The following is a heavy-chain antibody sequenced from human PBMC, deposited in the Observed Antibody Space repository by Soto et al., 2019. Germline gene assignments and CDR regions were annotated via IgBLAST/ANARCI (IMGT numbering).Heavy chain of an antibody. CDR1: GDSVSSNSAA. CDR3: ARDRRSSSFSREKGYYYGMDV. V-gene: IGHV6-1*01. D-gene: IGHD6-6*01. J-gene: IGHJ6*02. CDR2: TYYRSKWYN. Sequence: SQTLSLTCAISGDSVSSNSAAWNWIRQSPSRGLEWLGRTYYRSKWYNDYAVSAKSRITINPDTSKNQFSLQLNSVTPEDTAVYYCARDRRSSSFSREKGYYYGMDVWGQGTTVTV.